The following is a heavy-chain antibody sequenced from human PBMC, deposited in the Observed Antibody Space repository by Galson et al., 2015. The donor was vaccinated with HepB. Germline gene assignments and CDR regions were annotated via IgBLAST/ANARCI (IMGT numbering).Heavy chain of an antibody. D-gene: IGHD2-2*02. J-gene: IGHJ1*01. CDR1: GGTFSSYA. CDR3: ARSGYCSNTSYYTTEYFQH. CDR2: IIPIFGTA. V-gene: IGHV1-69*13. Sequence: SVKVSCKASGGTFSSYAISWVRQAPGQGLEWMGGIIPIFGTANYAQKFQGRVTITADESTSTAYMELSSLRSEDMAVYYCARSGYCSNTSYYTTEYFQHWGQGTLVTVSS.